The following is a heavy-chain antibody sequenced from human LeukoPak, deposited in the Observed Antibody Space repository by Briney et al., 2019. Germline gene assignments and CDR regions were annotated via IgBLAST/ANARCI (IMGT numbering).Heavy chain of an antibody. CDR3: ARSTYYGMDV. V-gene: IGHV1-46*01. J-gene: IGHJ6*02. Sequence: ASVQGSCKASGYTFTSYYMHWVRQAPGQWVEWMGIINPSGGCTSFPQKFQVRVNITRDTNTSTVYMELSRQRAEDTAVYYCARSTYYGMDVCGQGTAITVS. D-gene: IGHD2-2*01. CDR2: INPSGGCT. CDR1: GYTFTSYY.